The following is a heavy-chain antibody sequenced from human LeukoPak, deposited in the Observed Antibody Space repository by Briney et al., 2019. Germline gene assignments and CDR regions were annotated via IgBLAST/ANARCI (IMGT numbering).Heavy chain of an antibody. CDR3: ARGGSSGYYYVNFDY. Sequence: ASQTLSLTCAVSGGSISSGGYSWSWIRQPPGKGLEWIGYIYHSGSTYYNPSLKSRVTISVDRSKNQFSLKLSSVTAADTAVYYCARGGSSGYYYVNFDYWGQGTLVTVSS. V-gene: IGHV4-30-2*01. D-gene: IGHD3-22*01. J-gene: IGHJ4*02. CDR1: GGSISSGGYS. CDR2: IYHSGST.